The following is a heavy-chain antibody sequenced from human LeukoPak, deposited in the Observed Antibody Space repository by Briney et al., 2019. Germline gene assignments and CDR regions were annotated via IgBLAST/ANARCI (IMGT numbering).Heavy chain of an antibody. CDR2: ISGSGGST. CDR1: GFTFSSYA. D-gene: IGHD2-15*01. J-gene: IGHJ6*02. V-gene: IGHV3-23*01. CDR3: AKGGLVVVDYGMDV. Sequence: GGSLRLSCAASGFTFSSYAMSWVRQAPGKGLEWVSAISGSGGSTYYADSVKGRFTISRDNSKNTLYLQMNSLRVEDTAVYYCAKGGLVVVDYGMDVWGQGTTVTVSS.